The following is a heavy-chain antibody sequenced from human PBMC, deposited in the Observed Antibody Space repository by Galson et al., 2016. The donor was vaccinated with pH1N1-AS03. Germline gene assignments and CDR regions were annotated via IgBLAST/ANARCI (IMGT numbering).Heavy chain of an antibody. CDR2: VSSDGSSPR. Sequence: SLRLSCAASAFSFSRHWMHWVRQAPGKGLVWVSRVSSDGSSPRYYADSVKGRFTISRDNAKNSLYLQMNSLRADDTALYYCTSLHGSNYGANPSPAFDIWGRGTMVTVSS. D-gene: IGHD4-23*01. CDR3: TSLHGSNYGANPSPAFDI. J-gene: IGHJ3*02. CDR1: AFSFSRHW. V-gene: IGHV3-74*01.